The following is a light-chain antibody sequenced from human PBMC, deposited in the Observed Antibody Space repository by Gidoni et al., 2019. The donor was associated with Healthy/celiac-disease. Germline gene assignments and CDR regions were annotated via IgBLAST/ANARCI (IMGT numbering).Light chain of an antibody. J-gene: IGKJ4*01. V-gene: IGKV1-39*01. CDR1: QSISSY. Sequence: DIQMTQSPSSLSASVGDRVTITCRASQSISSYLNWYQQKPGKAPKLLIYAASSLQSGVPSRFSGSGSGTDVTLTISSLQPEDFATYYCQQSYSTPKITFXGXTKVEIK. CDR2: AAS. CDR3: QQSYSTPKIT.